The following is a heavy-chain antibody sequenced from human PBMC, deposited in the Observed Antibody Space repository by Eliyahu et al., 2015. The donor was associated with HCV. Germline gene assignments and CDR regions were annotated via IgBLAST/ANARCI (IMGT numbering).Heavy chain of an antibody. J-gene: IGHJ6*03. Sequence: INWVRQATGQGLEWMGWMNPNSGNTGYAQKFQGRVTMTRNTSISTAYMELSSLRSEDTAVYYCARKDKIWSGYYSTYYYYMDVWGKGTTVTVSS. CDR2: MNPNSGNT. CDR3: ARKDKIWSGYYSTYYYYMDV. D-gene: IGHD3-3*01. V-gene: IGHV1-8*01.